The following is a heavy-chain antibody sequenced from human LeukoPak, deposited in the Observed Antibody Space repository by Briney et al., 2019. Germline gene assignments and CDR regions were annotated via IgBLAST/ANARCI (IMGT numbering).Heavy chain of an antibody. V-gene: IGHV3-23*01. Sequence: PGGSLRLSCAASGFTFSSYAMSWVRQAPGKGLEWVSAISGSGGSTYYADSVKGRFTISRDQSKNTLYLQMNSLRVEDTAVYYCAKKSGTSGSYPNWGQGTLVIVSS. CDR2: ISGSGGST. CDR3: AKKSGTSGSYPN. D-gene: IGHD3-10*01. CDR1: GFTFSSYA. J-gene: IGHJ4*02.